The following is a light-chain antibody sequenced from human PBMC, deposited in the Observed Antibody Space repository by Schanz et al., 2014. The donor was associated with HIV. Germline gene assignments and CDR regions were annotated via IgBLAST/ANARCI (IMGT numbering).Light chain of an antibody. CDR1: TGSVTSGHF. CDR2: DTS. Sequence: QAVVTQEPSLTVSPGGAVTLTCGFTTGSVTSGHFPFWLQQRPGQAPRALIFDTSIKHSWTPARFSGSLLGGKAALTLSGAQPEDEADYYCLLSYNGGGVFGTGTKLTVL. CDR3: LLSYNGGGV. J-gene: IGLJ1*01. V-gene: IGLV7-46*01.